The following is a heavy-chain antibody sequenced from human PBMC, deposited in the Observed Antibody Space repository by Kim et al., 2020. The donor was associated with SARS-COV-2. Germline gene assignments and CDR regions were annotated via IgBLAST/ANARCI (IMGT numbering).Heavy chain of an antibody. CDR1: GYISAPYW. CDR2: IYPGDSTT. Sequence: GESLKISCEASGYISAPYWFAWVRQVPGKGLEWMGFIYPGDSTTVYTPSFEGEVTISVDNSLHTAYLQWRSLKASDTAMYFCTRHVGVGAEADLWGRGTQVTVSP. CDR3: TRHVGVGAEADL. J-gene: IGHJ2*01. D-gene: IGHD1-26*01. V-gene: IGHV5-51*01.